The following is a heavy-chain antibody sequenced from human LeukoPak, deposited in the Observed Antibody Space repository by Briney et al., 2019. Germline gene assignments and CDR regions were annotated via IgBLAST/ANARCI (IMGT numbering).Heavy chain of an antibody. Sequence: SVKVSCKASGGTFSSYAISWVRQAPGQGLEWMGRIIPILGIANYAQKFQGRVTITADKSTSTAYMELSSLRSEDTAVYYCARRGYSYDINPWGQGTLVTVSS. CDR2: IIPILGIA. D-gene: IGHD5-18*01. V-gene: IGHV1-69*04. CDR3: ARRGYSYDINP. CDR1: GGTFSSYA. J-gene: IGHJ5*02.